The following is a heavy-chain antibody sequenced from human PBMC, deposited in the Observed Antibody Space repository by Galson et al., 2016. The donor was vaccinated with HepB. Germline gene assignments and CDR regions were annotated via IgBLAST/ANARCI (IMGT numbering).Heavy chain of an antibody. V-gene: IGHV3-7*01. CDR2: IKQDGSEK. J-gene: IGHJ5*02. Sequence: SLRLSCAASGFSFNTHWMSWVRQTPGKGLEWVVNIKQDGSEKYYVDSTRGRFTISGDNAKNSLYLQMNSLRADDTAVYYCVSQVYGDFGTWGQGTLVTVSS. D-gene: IGHD4/OR15-4a*01. CDR1: GFSFNTHW. CDR3: VSQVYGDFGT.